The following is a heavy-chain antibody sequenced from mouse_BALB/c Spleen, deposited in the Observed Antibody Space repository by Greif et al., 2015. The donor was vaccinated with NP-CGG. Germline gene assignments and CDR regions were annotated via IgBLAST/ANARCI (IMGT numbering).Heavy chain of an antibody. Sequence: EVQLQQSGAELVRSGASVKLSCTASGFNIKDYYMHWVKQRPEQGLEWIGWIDPENGDTEYAPKFQGKATMTADTSSNTAYLQLSSLTSEDTAVYYCNAWRGGLGGWYFDVWGAGTTVTVSS. CDR2: IDPENGDT. D-gene: IGHD4-1*01. CDR1: GFNIKDYY. J-gene: IGHJ1*01. V-gene: IGHV14-4*02. CDR3: NAWRGGLGGWYFDV.